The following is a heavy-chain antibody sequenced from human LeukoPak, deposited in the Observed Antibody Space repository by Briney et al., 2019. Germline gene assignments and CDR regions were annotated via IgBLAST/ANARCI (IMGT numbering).Heavy chain of an antibody. J-gene: IGHJ4*02. Sequence: GGSLRLSCVASGFIFSTFGMHWVRQAPGKGLEWVSYISSSGSTIYYADSVKGRFTISRDNSKNTLYLQMNSLRAEDTAVYYCARDNYDSSGYYQTFDYWGQGTLVTVSS. CDR2: ISSSGSTI. D-gene: IGHD3-22*01. CDR1: GFIFSTFG. CDR3: ARDNYDSSGYYQTFDY. V-gene: IGHV3-48*01.